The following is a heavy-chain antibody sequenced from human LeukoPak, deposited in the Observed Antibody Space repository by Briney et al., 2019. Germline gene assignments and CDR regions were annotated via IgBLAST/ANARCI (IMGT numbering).Heavy chain of an antibody. D-gene: IGHD3-16*01. CDR1: DYTFTSYG. CDR2: INAYNGNT. Sequence: ASVKVSCKASDYTFTSYGISWVRQAPGQGLEWMGWINAYNGNTNYAQKFQGRVTMTPDTSTSTSYMELRSLRSEDTAVYYCARDNDSRDPPHFDYWGQGTLVTVSS. V-gene: IGHV1-18*01. J-gene: IGHJ4*02. CDR3: ARDNDSRDPPHFDY.